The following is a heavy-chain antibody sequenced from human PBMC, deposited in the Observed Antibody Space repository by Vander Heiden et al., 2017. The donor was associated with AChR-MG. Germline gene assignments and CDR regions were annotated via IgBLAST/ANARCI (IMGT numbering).Heavy chain of an antibody. CDR3: ARDSMIVVVTMDPSLDAFDI. CDR2: IKQDGSEK. CDR1: GFTLRSYW. J-gene: IGHJ3*02. V-gene: IGHV3-7*01. D-gene: IGHD3-22*01. Sequence: EVQLVESGGGLVQPGGSLRLSCAASGFTLRSYWMSGVREAPGKGLEWVANIKQDGSEKYYVDAVKGRFTISRDNAKNSLYRQMNSLRAEDTAVYYYARDSMIVVVTMDPSLDAFDIWGQGTMVTVSS.